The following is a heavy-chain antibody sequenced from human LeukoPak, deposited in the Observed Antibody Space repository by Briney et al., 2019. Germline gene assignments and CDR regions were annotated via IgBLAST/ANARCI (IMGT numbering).Heavy chain of an antibody. V-gene: IGHV4-31*03. CDR3: ARASSGYYYDY. CDR1: GGSISSGGYY. Sequence: NPSQTLSLTCTVPGGSISSGGYYWSWIRQHPGKGLEWIGYIYYSGSTYYNPSLKSRVTISVDTSKNQFSLKLSSVTAADTAVYYCARASSGYYYDYWGQGTLVTVSS. CDR2: IYYSGST. D-gene: IGHD3-22*01. J-gene: IGHJ4*02.